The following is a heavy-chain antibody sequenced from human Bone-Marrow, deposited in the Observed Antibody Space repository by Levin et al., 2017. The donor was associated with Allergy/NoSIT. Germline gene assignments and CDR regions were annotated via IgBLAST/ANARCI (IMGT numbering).Heavy chain of an antibody. Sequence: GGSLRLSCGASGFTFTDYYMTWIRQAPGKGLEWISYISSSGSTIYYADSVKGRFTLSRDNAKNSVYLQMNSLRADDTAVYYCARGFVDHYYYYGMDVWGQGTTVTVSS. V-gene: IGHV3-11*01. CDR2: ISSSGSTI. CDR3: ARGFVDHYYYYGMDV. D-gene: IGHD3-10*01. CDR1: GFTFTDYY. J-gene: IGHJ6*02.